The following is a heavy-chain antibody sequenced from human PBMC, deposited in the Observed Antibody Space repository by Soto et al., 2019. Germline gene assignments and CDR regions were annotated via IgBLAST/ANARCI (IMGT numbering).Heavy chain of an antibody. CDR2: ISGSGGST. CDR1: GFTFSSYA. Sequence: PGGSLRLAFAASGFTFSSYAMSWVRQAPGKGLEWVSAISGSGGSTYYADSVKGRFTISRDNSKNTLYLQMNSLRAEDTAVYYCARDTYSFWSGPSFFSFWGQGTLVTVSS. J-gene: IGHJ4*02. D-gene: IGHD3-3*01. CDR3: ARDTYSFWSGPSFFSF. V-gene: IGHV3-23*01.